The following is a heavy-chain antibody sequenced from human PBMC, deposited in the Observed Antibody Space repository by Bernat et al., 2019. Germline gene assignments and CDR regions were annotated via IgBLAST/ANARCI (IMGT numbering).Heavy chain of an antibody. J-gene: IGHJ4*02. CDR1: GFTFSSYA. CDR3: AKDNYYGSGTPGRYFDY. CDR2: ISGSGGNT. V-gene: IGHV3-23*01. Sequence: EVQLLESGGGLVQPGGSLRLSCAASGFTFSSYAMSWVRQAPGKGLEWVSAISGSGGNTYYADSVKGRFTISRDNSKNTLYLQMNSLRAEDTAVYYCAKDNYYGSGTPGRYFDYWGQGTLVTVSS. D-gene: IGHD3-10*01.